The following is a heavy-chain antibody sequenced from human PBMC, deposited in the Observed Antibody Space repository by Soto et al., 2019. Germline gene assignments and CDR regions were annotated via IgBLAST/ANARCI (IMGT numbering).Heavy chain of an antibody. V-gene: IGHV1-3*05. CDR3: ARDLGYALPDY. J-gene: IGHJ4*02. CDR2: INAGNGNT. CDR1: GYTFTSYA. D-gene: IGHD2-15*01. Sequence: QVQLVQSGAEEKKPGASVKVSCKASGYTFTSYAMHWVRQAPGQRLEWMGWINAGNGNTKYSQKFQGRVTITRATSASTAYMELTSLRSEDTAVYYCARDLGYALPDYLGQGTLVTVSS.